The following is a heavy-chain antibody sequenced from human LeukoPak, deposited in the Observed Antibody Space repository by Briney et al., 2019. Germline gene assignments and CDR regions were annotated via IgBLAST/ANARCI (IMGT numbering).Heavy chain of an antibody. V-gene: IGHV4-38-2*02. CDR3: ARVGFSYGPNDY. D-gene: IGHD5-18*01. Sequence: SETLSLTCTVSGYSISSGYYWGWIRQPPGKGLEWIGSIYHSGSTYYNPSLKSRVTISVDTSKNQFSLKLSSVTAADTAVYYCARVGFSYGPNDYWGQGTLVTVSS. CDR1: GYSISSGYY. CDR2: IYHSGST. J-gene: IGHJ4*02.